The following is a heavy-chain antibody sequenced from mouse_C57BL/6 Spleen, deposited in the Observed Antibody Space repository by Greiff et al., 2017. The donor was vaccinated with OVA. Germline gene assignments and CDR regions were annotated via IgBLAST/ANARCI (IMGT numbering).Heavy chain of an antibody. CDR2: INPNNGGT. Sequence: VQLQQSGPELVKPGASVKMSCKASGYTFTDYNMHWVKQSHGKSLEWIGYINPNNGGTSYNQKFKGKATLTVNKSSSTAYMELRSLTSEDSAVYYCARGGSRANYFDYWGQGTTLTVSS. CDR1: GYTFTDYN. CDR3: ARGGSRANYFDY. V-gene: IGHV1-22*01. J-gene: IGHJ2*01. D-gene: IGHD1-1*01.